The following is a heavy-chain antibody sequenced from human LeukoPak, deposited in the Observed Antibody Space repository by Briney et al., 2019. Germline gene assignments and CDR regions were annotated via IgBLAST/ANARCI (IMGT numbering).Heavy chain of an antibody. J-gene: IGHJ4*02. CDR3: ARRGDNWGFFDY. V-gene: IGHV3-74*01. Sequence: GGSLRLSCAASGFTFSSYWMHWVRQAPGKGLVWVSRINSDGSSTSYADSVKGRFTISRDNSKNTLHLQMNSLRVEDTAVYYCARRGDNWGFFDYWGQGTLVTVSS. CDR2: INSDGSST. D-gene: IGHD7-27*01. CDR1: GFTFSSYW.